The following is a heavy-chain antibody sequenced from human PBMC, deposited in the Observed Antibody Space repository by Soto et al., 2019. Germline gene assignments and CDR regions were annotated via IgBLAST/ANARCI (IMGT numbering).Heavy chain of an antibody. CDR2: INPSGGST. J-gene: IGHJ5*02. V-gene: IGHV1-46*03. CDR1: GYTFTSYY. Sequence: QVQLVQSGAEVKKPGASVKVSCKASGYTFTSYYMHWVRQAPGQGLEWMGIINPSGGSTSYAQKSQGTVTMTRDTSTSTVYMELSSLRSEDTAVYYCARAVGIVVVHWFDPWGQGPLVTVAS. CDR3: ARAVGIVVVHWFDP. D-gene: IGHD3-22*01.